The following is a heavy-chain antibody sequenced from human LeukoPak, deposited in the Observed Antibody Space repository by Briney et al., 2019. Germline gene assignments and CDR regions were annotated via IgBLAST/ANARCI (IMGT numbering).Heavy chain of an antibody. V-gene: IGHV3-23*01. D-gene: IGHD2/OR15-2a*01. J-gene: IGHJ4*02. Sequence: GGSLRLSCAASGFTFSSYAMSWVRQAPGKGLEWVSAISGSGDSTYYGDSVKDRFTISRDNSENTLYLQMNSLRAEDTAVYYCAKVVAGNIDYYFDYWGQGILVAVSS. CDR1: GFTFSSYA. CDR2: ISGSGDST. CDR3: AKVVAGNIDYYFDY.